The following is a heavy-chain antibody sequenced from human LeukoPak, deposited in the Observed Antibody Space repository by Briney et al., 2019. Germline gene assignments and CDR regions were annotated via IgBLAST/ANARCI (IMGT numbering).Heavy chain of an antibody. D-gene: IGHD6-13*01. J-gene: IGHJ4*02. Sequence: GGSLRLSCAASGFXFSSYSISWVRQAPGKGLEWVSSISSSSSYIYYADSVKGRFTISRDNAKNSLYLQMNSLRAEDTAVYYCARDRDSSSWYPDYWGQGTLVTVSS. CDR1: GFXFSSYS. CDR2: ISSSSSYI. CDR3: ARDRDSSSWYPDY. V-gene: IGHV3-21*01.